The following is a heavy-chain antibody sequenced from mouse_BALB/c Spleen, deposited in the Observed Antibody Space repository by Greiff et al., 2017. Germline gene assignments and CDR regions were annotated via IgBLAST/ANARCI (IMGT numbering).Heavy chain of an antibody. D-gene: IGHD1-1*01. Sequence: EVKLMESGGGLVQPGGSRKLSCAASGFTFSSFGMHWVRQAPEKGLEWVAYISSGSSTIYYADTVKGRFTISRDNPKNTLFLQMTSLRSEDTAMYYCAREGILRRGAWFAYWGQGTLVTVSA. CDR2: ISSGSSTI. J-gene: IGHJ3*01. V-gene: IGHV5-17*02. CDR3: AREGILRRGAWFAY. CDR1: GFTFSSFG.